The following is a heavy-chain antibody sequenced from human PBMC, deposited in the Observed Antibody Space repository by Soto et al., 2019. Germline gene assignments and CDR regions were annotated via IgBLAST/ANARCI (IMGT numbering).Heavy chain of an antibody. Sequence: QVQLVESGGGVVQPGRSLRLSCAASGFTFSSYGMHWVRQAPGKGLEWVAVISYDGSNKYYADSVKGRFTISRDNSKNTLYLQMNSLRAVDTAVYYCAKSRPRYDPTDYWGQGTLVTVSS. CDR2: ISYDGSNK. J-gene: IGHJ4*02. D-gene: IGHD3-16*01. CDR3: AKSRPRYDPTDY. CDR1: GFTFSSYG. V-gene: IGHV3-30*18.